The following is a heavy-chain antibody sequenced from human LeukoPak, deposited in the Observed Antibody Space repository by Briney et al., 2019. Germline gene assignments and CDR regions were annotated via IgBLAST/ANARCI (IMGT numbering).Heavy chain of an antibody. CDR1: GFTFSSYA. Sequence: GGSLRLSCAASGFTFSSYAMSWVRQAPGKGLEWVSAISGSGGSTYYAGSVKGRFTISRDNSKNTLYLQMNSLRAEDTAVYYCAKEGGGGVTDYGDMDVWGKGTTVTVSS. CDR3: AKEGGGGVTDYGDMDV. V-gene: IGHV3-23*01. D-gene: IGHD4-17*01. J-gene: IGHJ6*03. CDR2: ISGSGGST.